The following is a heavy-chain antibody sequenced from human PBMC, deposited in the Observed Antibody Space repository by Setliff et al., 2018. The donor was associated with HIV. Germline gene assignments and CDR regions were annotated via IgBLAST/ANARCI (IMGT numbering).Heavy chain of an antibody. CDR1: GGTFSSYV. D-gene: IGHD5-12*01. V-gene: IGHV1-69*13. J-gene: IGHJ4*02. CDR2: IIPIFGTA. Sequence: SVKVSCKASGGTFSSYVISWVRQAPGQGLEWMGRIIPIFGTANYAQKFQGRVTITADESTSTVYMELRSLTSKDTAMYYCARDAGYIGSSWDRWGQGTLVTVSS. CDR3: ARDAGYIGSSWDR.